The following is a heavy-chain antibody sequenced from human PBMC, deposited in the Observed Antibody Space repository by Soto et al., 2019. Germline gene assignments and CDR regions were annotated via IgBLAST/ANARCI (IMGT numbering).Heavy chain of an antibody. D-gene: IGHD6-19*01. V-gene: IGHV4-39*01. CDR2: IFYSGST. CDR3: ARRYGWLYFDY. J-gene: IGHJ4*02. Sequence: SETLSLTCTVSGDSISSSNYFWGWIRQPPGKGLEWIGTIFYSGSTYYNPSLKSRVPISVDTSKNQFSLGLISVTAADTALYYCARRYGWLYFDYWGQGSVVTVSS. CDR1: GDSISSSNYF.